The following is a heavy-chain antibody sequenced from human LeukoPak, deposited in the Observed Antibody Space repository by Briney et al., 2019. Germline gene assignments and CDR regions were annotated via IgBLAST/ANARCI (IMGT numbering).Heavy chain of an antibody. D-gene: IGHD3-10*01. Sequence: GGSLRLSCAASGFTFSSYAMHWVRQDPGKGLEWVAVISYDGSNKYYADSVKGRFTISRDNSKNTLYLQMNSLRAEDTAVYYCAREASGSPAPFDYWGQGTLVTVSS. CDR2: ISYDGSNK. CDR3: AREASGSPAPFDY. J-gene: IGHJ4*02. V-gene: IGHV3-30-3*01. CDR1: GFTFSSYA.